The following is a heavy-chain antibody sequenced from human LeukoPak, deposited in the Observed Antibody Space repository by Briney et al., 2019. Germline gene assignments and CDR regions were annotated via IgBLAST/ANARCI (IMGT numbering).Heavy chain of an antibody. CDR2: INHSGST. D-gene: IGHD1-26*01. Sequence: PSETLSLTCAVYGGSFSGYYWSWIRQPPGKGLEWIGEINHSGSTNYNPSLKSRVTISVDTSKNQFSLKLRSVTAADTAVYYCARLRGATWGQGTLVTVSS. CDR1: GGSFSGYY. V-gene: IGHV4-34*01. J-gene: IGHJ5*02. CDR3: ARLRGAT.